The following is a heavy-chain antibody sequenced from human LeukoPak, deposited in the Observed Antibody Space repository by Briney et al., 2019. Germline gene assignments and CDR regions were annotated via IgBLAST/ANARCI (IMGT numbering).Heavy chain of an antibody. V-gene: IGHV3-21*01. CDR1: GFTFSSYS. CDR2: ISSSSSYI. Sequence: PGGSLRLSCAASGFTFSSYSMNWVRQAPGKGLEWVSSISSSSSYIYYADSVKGRFTISRDNAKNSLYLQMNSLRAEDTAVYCCAREVCGGDCYSPLDYWGQGTLVTVSS. D-gene: IGHD2-21*02. CDR3: AREVCGGDCYSPLDY. J-gene: IGHJ4*02.